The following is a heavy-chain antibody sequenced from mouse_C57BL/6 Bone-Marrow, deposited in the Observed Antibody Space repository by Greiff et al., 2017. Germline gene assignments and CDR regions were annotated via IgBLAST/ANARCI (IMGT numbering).Heavy chain of an antibody. CDR1: GFTFSDYG. J-gene: IGHJ4*01. CDR3: ARRYGSPYAMDY. Sequence: EVKVVESGGGLVQPGGSLKLSCAASGFTFSDYGMAWVRQAPRNGPEWVAFISNLAYSIYYADTVTGRFTISRENAKNTLYLEMSSLRSEDTAMYYCARRYGSPYAMDYWGQGTSVTVSS. V-gene: IGHV5-15*01. CDR2: ISNLAYSI. D-gene: IGHD1-1*01.